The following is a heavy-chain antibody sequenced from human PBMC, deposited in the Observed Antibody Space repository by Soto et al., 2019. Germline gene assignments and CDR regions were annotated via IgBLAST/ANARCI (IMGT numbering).Heavy chain of an antibody. J-gene: IGHJ4*02. Sequence: SGPTLVNPTQTLTLTCPFSGFSLTTRGACVSWIRQPPGKALEWLAVIDWDDDKYYSSSVKTRLAISKDTSKNQVFLTMTNMAPVESATYYCARGYMITFCGFQFFDFRCLVTRVTVSS. CDR3: ARGYMITFCGFQFFDF. D-gene: IGHD3-16*01. CDR1: GFSLTTRGAC. V-gene: IGHV2-70*01. CDR2: IDWDDDK.